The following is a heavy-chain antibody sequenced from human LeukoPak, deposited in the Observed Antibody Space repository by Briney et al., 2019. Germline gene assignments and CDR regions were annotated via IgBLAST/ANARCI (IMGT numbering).Heavy chain of an antibody. Sequence: PSETLSLTCTVSGYSIRSGYNWGWIRLSPGKGLEWIGSIYQSGSTYDNPSLKSRVTISEDTSKNQFSLKLNSVTAADTAVYYCARVPARRVVTTPTYFDFWGQGTLVTVSS. D-gene: IGHD2-21*02. CDR1: GYSIRSGYN. V-gene: IGHV4-38-2*02. CDR2: IYQSGST. J-gene: IGHJ4*02. CDR3: ARVPARRVVTTPTYFDF.